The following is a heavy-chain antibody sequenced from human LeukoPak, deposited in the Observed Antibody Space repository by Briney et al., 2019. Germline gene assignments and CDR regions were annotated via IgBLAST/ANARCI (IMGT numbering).Heavy chain of an antibody. CDR3: ARSEVVSATVSVS. CDR2: ISHSGST. Sequence: SETLSLTCTVYGGSSSDYYWNWIRQPPGKGLEWIGEISHSGSTNYNPSLKSRVTMSVDRSKNQFSLGLSSVTAADTALYYCARSEVVSATVSVSWGQGTLVTVSS. J-gene: IGHJ4*02. D-gene: IGHD1-26*01. CDR1: GGSSSDYY. V-gene: IGHV4-34*01.